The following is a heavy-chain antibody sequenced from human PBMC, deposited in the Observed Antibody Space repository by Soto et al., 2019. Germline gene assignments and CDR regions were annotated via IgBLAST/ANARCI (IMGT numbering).Heavy chain of an antibody. V-gene: IGHV3-21*01. CDR1: GFTFSSYS. CDR2: ISSSSSYI. Sequence: EVQLVESGGGLVKPGGSLRLSFAASGFTFSSYSMNWDRQAPGKGLECVSSISSSSSYIYYADSVKGRFTISRDNAKNSLYLQMNSLRAEDTAVYYCARYEQWLAGFDYWGQGTLVTVSS. D-gene: IGHD6-19*01. J-gene: IGHJ4*02. CDR3: ARYEQWLAGFDY.